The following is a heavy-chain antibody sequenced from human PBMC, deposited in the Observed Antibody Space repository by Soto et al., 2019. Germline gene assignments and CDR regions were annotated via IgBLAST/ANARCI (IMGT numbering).Heavy chain of an antibody. J-gene: IGHJ4*02. Sequence: GASVKVSCKASGGTFSSYAISWVRQAPGQGLEWMGGIIPIFGTANYAQKFQGRVTITADESTSTAYMELSSLRSEDTAVYYCGCNGYYGSGSYYSDYWGQGTLVTVSS. CDR1: GGTFSSYA. V-gene: IGHV1-69*13. CDR2: IIPIFGTA. D-gene: IGHD3-10*01. CDR3: GCNGYYGSGSYYSDY.